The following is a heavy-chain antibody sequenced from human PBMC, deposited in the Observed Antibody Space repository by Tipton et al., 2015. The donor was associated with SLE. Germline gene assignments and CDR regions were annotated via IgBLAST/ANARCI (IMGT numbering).Heavy chain of an antibody. D-gene: IGHD1-1*01. CDR1: GVSISHYY. CDR2: INHSGST. V-gene: IGHV4-34*01. CDR3: ARAPGLERSYFYYFYMDV. Sequence: LRLSCTVSGVSISHYYWSWIRQPPGKGLEWIGEINHSGSTNYNPSLKSRVTISVDTSKNQFSLKLSSVTAADTAVYYCARAPGLERSYFYYFYMDVWGKGTTVTVSS. J-gene: IGHJ6*03.